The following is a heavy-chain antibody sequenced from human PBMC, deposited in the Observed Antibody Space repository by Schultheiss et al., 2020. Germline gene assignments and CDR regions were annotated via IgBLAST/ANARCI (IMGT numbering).Heavy chain of an antibody. CDR3: AVFGGDYGDPQIDY. J-gene: IGHJ4*02. Sequence: GGSLRLSCKGSGYSFTSYWIGWVRQMPGKGLEWMGKIDPSDSYTNYSPSFQGHVTISADKSISTAYLQWSSLKASDTAMYYCAVFGGDYGDPQIDYWGQGTLVTVSS. CDR2: IDPSDSYT. CDR1: GYSFTSYW. V-gene: IGHV5-10-1*01. D-gene: IGHD4-17*01.